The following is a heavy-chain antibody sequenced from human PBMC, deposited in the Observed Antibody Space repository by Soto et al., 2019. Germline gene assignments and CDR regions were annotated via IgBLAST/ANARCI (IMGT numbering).Heavy chain of an antibody. CDR3: AKDRSYSYGSSGWFDP. V-gene: IGHV3-23*01. J-gene: IGHJ5*02. CDR2: ISGSGGST. CDR1: GFTFSSYA. D-gene: IGHD5-18*01. Sequence: GGSLRLSCAASGFTFSSYAMSWVRQAPGKGLEWVSAISGSGGSTYYADSVKGRFTISRDNSKNTLYLQMNSLRAEDTAVYYCAKDRSYSYGSSGWFDPWGQGTLVTVSS.